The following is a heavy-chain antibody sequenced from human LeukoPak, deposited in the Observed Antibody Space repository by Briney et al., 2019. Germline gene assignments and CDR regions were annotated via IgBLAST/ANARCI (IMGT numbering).Heavy chain of an antibody. Sequence: PGGSLRLSCAASGFTFSSFAMSWVRQAPGKGLDWVSSITGSGGGTYYEDSVKGRFTISRDNSKNTLYLQMNSLRAEDTAVYYCAKERDGYNSSPLNYWGQGTLVSVS. V-gene: IGHV3-23*01. CDR2: ITGSGGGT. D-gene: IGHD5-24*01. CDR3: AKERDGYNSSPLNY. CDR1: GFTFSSFA. J-gene: IGHJ4*02.